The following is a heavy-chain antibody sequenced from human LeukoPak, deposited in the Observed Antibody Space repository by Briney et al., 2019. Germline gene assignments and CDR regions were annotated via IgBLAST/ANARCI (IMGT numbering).Heavy chain of an antibody. CDR2: ITNSGNSK. J-gene: IGHJ4*02. CDR3: ARELSSDY. D-gene: IGHD2/OR15-2a*01. V-gene: IGHV3-48*01. Sequence: GGSLRLSCAASEFTFSSYSMNWVRQAPGKGLEWVSYITNSGNSKSYADSVKGRFTISRDNTKSSLYLQMNGLRAEDTAVYYCARELSSDYWGQGTLVTVSS. CDR1: EFTFSSYS.